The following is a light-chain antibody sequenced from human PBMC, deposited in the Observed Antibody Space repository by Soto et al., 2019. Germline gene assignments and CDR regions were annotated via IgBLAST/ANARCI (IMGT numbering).Light chain of an antibody. CDR1: QNVSNW. Sequence: DVEMTQSPSTLPTSIGDRVTINCRASQNVSNWLAWYQQKPGKAPKLLIYKASRLESGVTSRFSAGGSGTDFTLTINSLQSDDFATYFCQQYSKESTFGQGTKLEIK. J-gene: IGKJ2*01. CDR3: QQYSKEST. V-gene: IGKV1-5*03. CDR2: KAS.